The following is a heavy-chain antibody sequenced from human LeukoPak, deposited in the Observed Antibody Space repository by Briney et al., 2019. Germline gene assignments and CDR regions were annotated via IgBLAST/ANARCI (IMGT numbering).Heavy chain of an antibody. CDR1: GFTFSSYW. V-gene: IGHV3-7*03. CDR3: ARGGGLDV. J-gene: IGHJ6*02. Sequence: PGGSLGLSCAASGFTFSSYWMNWARQAPGKGLEWVASINLNGNVNYYVDSVKGRFTISRDNAKNSLYLQMSNLRAEDTAVYFCARGGGLDVWGQGATVTVSS. CDR2: INLNGNVN. D-gene: IGHD3-16*01.